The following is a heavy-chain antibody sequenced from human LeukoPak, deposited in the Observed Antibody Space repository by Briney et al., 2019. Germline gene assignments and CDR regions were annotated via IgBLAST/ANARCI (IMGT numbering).Heavy chain of an antibody. Sequence: GGSLRLSCAASGFSFNSYNMDWVRQAPGKGLEWVSSISTSSSYIYYADSLKGRFTISRNNAKNSLYLQMNSLRAEDTAVYYCARDLIGSGYNLFDYWGQGTLVTVSS. CDR1: GFSFNSYN. CDR2: ISTSSSYI. CDR3: ARDLIGSGYNLFDY. J-gene: IGHJ4*02. D-gene: IGHD5-12*01. V-gene: IGHV3-21*01.